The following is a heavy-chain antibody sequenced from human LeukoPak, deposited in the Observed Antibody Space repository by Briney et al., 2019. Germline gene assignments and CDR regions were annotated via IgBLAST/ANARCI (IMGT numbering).Heavy chain of an antibody. Sequence: GGSLRLSCAVSGLTFSSFGMHWVRQAPGKGLEWVALISYDGTGKYYADSVKGRFTISRDKSKNTLYLQMNSLRAEDTAVYYCATYSGSWYTLPIPLDYWGQGTLVTVSS. CDR2: ISYDGTGK. V-gene: IGHV3-30*03. J-gene: IGHJ4*02. D-gene: IGHD6-13*01. CDR3: ATYSGSWYTLPIPLDY. CDR1: GLTFSSFG.